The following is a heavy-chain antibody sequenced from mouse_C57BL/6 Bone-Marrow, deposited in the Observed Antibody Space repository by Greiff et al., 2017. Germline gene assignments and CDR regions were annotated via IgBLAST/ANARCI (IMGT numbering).Heavy chain of an antibody. CDR1: GFTFSDYG. D-gene: IGHD1-1*01. J-gene: IGHJ1*03. V-gene: IGHV5-17*01. Sequence: EVQLQESGGGLVKPGGSLKLSCAASGFTFSDYGMHWVRQAPEKGLEWVAYISSGSSTIYYADTVKGRFTISRDNAKNTLFLQMTSLRSEDTAMYYCARPIYYYGSSYWYFDVWGTGTTVTVSS. CDR3: ARPIYYYGSSYWYFDV. CDR2: ISSGSSTI.